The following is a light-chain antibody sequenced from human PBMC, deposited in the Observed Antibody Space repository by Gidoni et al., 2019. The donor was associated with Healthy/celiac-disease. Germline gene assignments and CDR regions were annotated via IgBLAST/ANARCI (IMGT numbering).Light chain of an antibody. V-gene: IGLV2-14*01. CDR2: DVS. Sequence: QSALPQPPSVSCSPGQPTTIYCPGTSSDVGDYNYVSWYQQHPGKAPKLMIYDVSNRPSGVSNRFSGSKSGNTASLTISGLQAEDEADYYCSSYTSSSTLVVFGGGTKLTVL. CDR1: SSDVGDYNY. J-gene: IGLJ2*01. CDR3: SSYTSSSTLVV.